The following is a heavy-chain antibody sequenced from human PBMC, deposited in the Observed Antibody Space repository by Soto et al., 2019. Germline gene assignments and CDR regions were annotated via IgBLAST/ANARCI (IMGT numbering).Heavy chain of an antibody. V-gene: IGHV4-31*03. CDR1: GGSISSGGYY. J-gene: IGHJ3*02. Sequence: PSETLSLTCTVSGGSISSGGYYWSWIRQRPGKGLEWIGYIYYSGSTYYNPSLKSRVTISVDTSKNQFSLKLSSVTAADTAVYYCARDSGDGYNAFDIWGQGTMVTVSS. CDR2: IYYSGST. D-gene: IGHD5-12*01. CDR3: ARDSGDGYNAFDI.